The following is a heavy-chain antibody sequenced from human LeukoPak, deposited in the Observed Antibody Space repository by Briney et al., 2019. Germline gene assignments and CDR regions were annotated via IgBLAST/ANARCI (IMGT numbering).Heavy chain of an antibody. CDR2: INPSGGST. D-gene: IGHD3-3*01. CDR1: GYTFTSYY. V-gene: IGHV1-46*01. J-gene: IGHJ6*02. Sequence: ASVKVSCTASGYTFTSYYMHWVRQAPGQGLEWMGIINPSGGSTSYAQKFQGRVTMTRDTSTSTVYMELSSLRSEDTAVYYCARDLLRFLEWLPTYYYYGMDVWGQGTTVTVSS. CDR3: ARDLLRFLEWLPTYYYYGMDV.